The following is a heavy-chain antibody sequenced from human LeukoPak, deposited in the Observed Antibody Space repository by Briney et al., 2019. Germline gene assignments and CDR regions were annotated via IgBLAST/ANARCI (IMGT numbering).Heavy chain of an antibody. Sequence: SETLSLTCTVSGGSISRDYWSWIRQPPGRGLEWIGYIYYTGSTNYNPSLKSRVTISVDTSKNQFSLKLSSVTAADTAVYYCARDRPGGSSLDYWGQGTLVTVSS. CDR3: ARDRPGGSSLDY. CDR2: IYYTGST. D-gene: IGHD6-13*01. J-gene: IGHJ4*02. V-gene: IGHV4-59*01. CDR1: GGSISRDY.